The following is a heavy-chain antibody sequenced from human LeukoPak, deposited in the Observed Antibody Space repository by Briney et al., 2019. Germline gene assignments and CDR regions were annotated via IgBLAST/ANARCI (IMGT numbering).Heavy chain of an antibody. CDR1: GGSISDHY. D-gene: IGHD3-9*01. Sequence: SETLSLTCTVSGGSISDHYWSWLRQTPGKRLQWIGYINNSGNTNYNPSLAGRVSVSVDTSKNQISLKLSSVTAADTAVYHCARHGYDTGNYQAHFDYWGQGTLVTVSS. CDR3: ARHGYDTGNYQAHFDY. J-gene: IGHJ4*02. V-gene: IGHV4-59*08. CDR2: INNSGNT.